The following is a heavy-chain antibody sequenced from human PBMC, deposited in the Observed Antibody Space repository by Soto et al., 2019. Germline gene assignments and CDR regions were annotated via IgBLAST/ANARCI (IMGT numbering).Heavy chain of an antibody. J-gene: IGHJ6*02. CDR3: ARGGDLTVTYYYYGMDV. V-gene: IGHV3-30-3*01. CDR1: GFTFSSYA. CDR2: ISYDGSNK. Sequence: QVQLVESGGGVVQPGRSLRLSCAASGFTFSSYAMHWVRQAPGKGLEWVAVISYDGSNKYYADSVKGRFTISRDNSKNXPYLQMNSLRAEDTAVYYCARGGDLTVTYYYYGMDVWGQGTTVTVSS. D-gene: IGHD4-4*01.